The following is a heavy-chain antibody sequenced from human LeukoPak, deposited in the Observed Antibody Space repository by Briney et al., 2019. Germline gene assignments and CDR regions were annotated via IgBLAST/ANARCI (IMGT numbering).Heavy chain of an antibody. J-gene: IGHJ3*02. V-gene: IGHV1-69*13. CDR3: ARGRTRYYDSSGYYRNAAFDI. Sequence: SVKVSCKASGGTFSSYAISWVRQAPGQGLEWMGGIIPIFGTANYAQKFQGRVTITADESTSTAYMELTSLTSEDTAVYYCARGRTRYYDSSGYYRNAAFDIWGQGTMVTVSS. CDR1: GGTFSSYA. CDR2: IIPIFGTA. D-gene: IGHD3-22*01.